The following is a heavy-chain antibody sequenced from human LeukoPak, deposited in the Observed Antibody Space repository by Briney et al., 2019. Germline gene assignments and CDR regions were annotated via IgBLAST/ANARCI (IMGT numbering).Heavy chain of an antibody. CDR2: IYNDGRT. Sequence: GGSLRLSCAASGFTVSSNHMSWVRHTPGQGRLEWVSVIYNDGRTFYTGSVTGRFTISRDNSKNTLYLQVNSLRAEDTAVYYCARGQIYGTGSYFFDHWGQGTLVTVSS. CDR1: GFTVSSNH. V-gene: IGHV3-66*01. J-gene: IGHJ4*02. D-gene: IGHD3-10*01. CDR3: ARGQIYGTGSYFFDH.